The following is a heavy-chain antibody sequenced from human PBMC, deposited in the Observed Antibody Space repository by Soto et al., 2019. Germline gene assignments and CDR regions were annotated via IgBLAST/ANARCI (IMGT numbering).Heavy chain of an antibody. CDR3: ARDSHVLRYFDWLSNWFDP. V-gene: IGHV3-48*02. CDR2: ISSSSSTI. J-gene: IGHJ5*02. Sequence: EVQLMESGGGLVQPGGSPRLSCAASGFTFSSYSMNWVRQAPGKGLEWVSYISSSSSTIYYADSVKGRFTISRDNAKNSLYLQMNSLRDEDTAVYYCARDSHVLRYFDWLSNWFDPWGQGTLVTVSS. CDR1: GFTFSSYS. D-gene: IGHD3-9*01.